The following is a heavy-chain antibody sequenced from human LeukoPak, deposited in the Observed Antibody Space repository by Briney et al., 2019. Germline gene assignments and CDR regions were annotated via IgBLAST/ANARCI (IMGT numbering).Heavy chain of an antibody. J-gene: IGHJ4*02. V-gene: IGHV3-23*01. CDR1: GFTFSSYA. CDR2: ISGSGGST. D-gene: IGHD3-3*01. Sequence: GGSLRLSCAAYGFTFSSYAMSWVRQAPGKGLEWVSDISGSGGSTYYADSVKGRFTISRDNSKNTLYLQMNSLRAEDTAVYYCAKDDTIFGVVIPYYFDYWGQGTLVTVSS. CDR3: AKDDTIFGVVIPYYFDY.